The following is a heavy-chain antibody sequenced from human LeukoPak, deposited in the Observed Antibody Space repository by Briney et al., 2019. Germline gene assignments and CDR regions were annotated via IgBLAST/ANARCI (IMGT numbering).Heavy chain of an antibody. Sequence: PGGSLRLSCAASGFTFSSYAMSWVRQAPGKGLEWVSAISGSGGSTYYADSVKGRFTISRDNAKNSLYLQMNSLRAEDTAVYYCARNRGDYDYYYYYMDVWGKGTTVTVSS. D-gene: IGHD4-17*01. V-gene: IGHV3-23*01. CDR2: ISGSGGST. CDR1: GFTFSSYA. J-gene: IGHJ6*03. CDR3: ARNRGDYDYYYYYMDV.